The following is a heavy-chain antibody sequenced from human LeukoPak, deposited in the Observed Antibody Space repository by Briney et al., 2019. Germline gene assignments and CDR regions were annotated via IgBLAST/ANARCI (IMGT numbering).Heavy chain of an antibody. Sequence: GGSLRLSCAASGFTFSNYWMHWVRQAPGKGLVWLSRINSDGSSTSYADSVKGRFTISRGNAKNTLYVQMNSLRDEDTAVYYCVRQYRVAAPADYWGQGTLVTVSS. CDR3: VRQYRVAAPADY. V-gene: IGHV3-74*01. CDR1: GFTFSNYW. J-gene: IGHJ4*02. D-gene: IGHD6-13*01. CDR2: INSDGSST.